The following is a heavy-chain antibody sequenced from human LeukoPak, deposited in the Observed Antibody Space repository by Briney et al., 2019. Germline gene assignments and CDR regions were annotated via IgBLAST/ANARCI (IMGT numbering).Heavy chain of an antibody. CDR2: IILIFGTA. D-gene: IGHD6-13*01. Sequence: SVKVSRKASGGTFSSYAISWVRQAPGQGLEWMGGIILIFGTANYAQKFQGRVTITTDESTSTAYMELSSLRSEDTAVYYCASLGSSWYFIYWGQGTLVTVSS. V-gene: IGHV1-69*05. CDR3: ASLGSSWYFIY. J-gene: IGHJ4*02. CDR1: GGTFSSYA.